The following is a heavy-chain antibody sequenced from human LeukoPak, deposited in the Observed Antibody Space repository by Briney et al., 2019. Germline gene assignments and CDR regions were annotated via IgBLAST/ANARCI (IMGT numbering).Heavy chain of an antibody. CDR2: IYYSGGT. CDR1: GVSITGYY. Sequence: PSETLSLTCTVSGVSITGYYWSWIRQPPGKGLEWIGYIYYSGGTNYNPSLRSRVTMALDTSKNQFSLNLRSVTAADTAVYYCARDHQQLGRFDPWGQGTLVTVSS. D-gene: IGHD6-13*01. J-gene: IGHJ5*02. CDR3: ARDHQQLGRFDP. V-gene: IGHV4-59*01.